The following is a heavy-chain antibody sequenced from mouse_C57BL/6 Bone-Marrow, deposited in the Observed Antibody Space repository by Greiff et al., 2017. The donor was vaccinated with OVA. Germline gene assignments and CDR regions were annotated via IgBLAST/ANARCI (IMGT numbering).Heavy chain of an antibody. CDR2: IDPSDSYT. J-gene: IGHJ1*03. V-gene: IGHV1-50*01. Sequence: VQLQQSGAELVKPGASVKLSCKASGYTFTSYWMQWVKQRPGQGLEWIGEIDPSDSYTNYNQKFKGKATLTVDTSSSTAYMQLSSLTSEDSAVYYCARSTTVVATDWYFDVWGTGTTVTVSS. CDR1: GYTFTSYW. CDR3: ARSTTVVATDWYFDV. D-gene: IGHD1-1*01.